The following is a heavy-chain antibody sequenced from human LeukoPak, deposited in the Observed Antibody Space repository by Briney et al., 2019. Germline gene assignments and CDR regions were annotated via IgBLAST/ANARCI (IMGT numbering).Heavy chain of an antibody. CDR2: ISAYNGNT. J-gene: IGHJ4*02. D-gene: IGHD3-22*01. V-gene: IGHV1-18*01. CDR1: GGTFSSYG. CDR3: ARDRAMIVVVTAAGVDY. Sequence: ASVKVSCKASGGTFSSYGISWVRQAPGQGLEWMGWISAYNGNTNYAQKLQGRVTMTTNTSTSTAYMELRSLRSDDTAVYYCARDRAMIVVVTAAGVDYWGQGTLVTVSS.